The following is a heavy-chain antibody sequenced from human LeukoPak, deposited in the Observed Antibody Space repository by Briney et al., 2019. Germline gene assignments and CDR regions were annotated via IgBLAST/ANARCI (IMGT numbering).Heavy chain of an antibody. V-gene: IGHV3-53*01. D-gene: IGHD6-19*01. CDR3: ARVLVNIAVAGTLFDY. CDR2: IYSGGST. CDR1: GFTVSSNY. J-gene: IGHJ4*02. Sequence: PGGSLRLSCAASGFTVSSNYMSWVRQAPGKGLEWVSVIYSGGSTYYADSVKGRFTISRDNSKNTLYLQMNSLRAEDTAVYYCARVLVNIAVAGTLFDYWGQGTLVTVSS.